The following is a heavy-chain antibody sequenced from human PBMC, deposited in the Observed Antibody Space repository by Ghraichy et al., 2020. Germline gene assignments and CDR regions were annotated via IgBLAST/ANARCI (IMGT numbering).Heavy chain of an antibody. D-gene: IGHD3-9*01. CDR1: GFTFSDYS. CDR3: ARDQCDLLTEDYGMDV. V-gene: IGHV3-48*02. Sequence: GESLNISCAASGFTFSDYSMNWVRQAPGKGLEWISYITSSSTTIYYADSVKGRFTISRDNAQNSLYLQISSLRDEDTAVYYCARDQCDLLTEDYGMDVWGQGTTVTVSS. CDR2: ITSSSTTI. J-gene: IGHJ6*02.